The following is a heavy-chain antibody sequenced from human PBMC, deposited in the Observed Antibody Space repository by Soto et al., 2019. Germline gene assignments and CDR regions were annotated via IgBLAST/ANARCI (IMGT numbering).Heavy chain of an antibody. Sequence: GGSLRLSCAASGFTFSSYGMHWVRQAPGKGLEWVAVISYDGSNKYYADTVKGRFTISRDNSKNTLYLQMNSLRAEDTAVYYCAKDLGENGFHYFDYWGQGTLVTVSS. V-gene: IGHV3-30*18. D-gene: IGHD3-16*01. CDR1: GFTFSSYG. J-gene: IGHJ4*02. CDR2: ISYDGSNK. CDR3: AKDLGENGFHYFDY.